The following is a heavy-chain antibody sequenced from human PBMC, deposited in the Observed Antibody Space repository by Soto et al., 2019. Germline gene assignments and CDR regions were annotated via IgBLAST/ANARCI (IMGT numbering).Heavy chain of an antibody. CDR2: TYYRSKWYN. V-gene: IGHV6-1*01. CDR3: TRQSSWILSL. D-gene: IGHD2-2*03. J-gene: IGHJ4*02. CDR1: GDSVSSSSAA. Sequence: SQTLSLTCAISGDSVSSSSAAWHWVRQSPSRGLEWLGRTYYRSKWYNDYAASVEGRISINPDTSKNQFSLQLNSVTPEDTAVYYCTRQSSWILSLWGQGTLVTVSS.